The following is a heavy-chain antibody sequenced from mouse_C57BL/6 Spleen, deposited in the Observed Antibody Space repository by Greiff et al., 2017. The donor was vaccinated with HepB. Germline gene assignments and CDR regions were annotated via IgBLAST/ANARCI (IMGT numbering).Heavy chain of an antibody. V-gene: IGHV1-15*01. Sequence: VQLQQSGAELVRPGASVTLSCKASGYTFTDYYMHWVKQTPVHGLEWIGDIDPETGGTAYNQKFKGKAILTADKSSNTAYMALRSLPSEDSAVDYYANHYDGSSTVVDKCAMDYWGQGTSVTVSS. CDR1: GYTFTDYY. D-gene: IGHD1-1*01. CDR3: ANHYDGSSTVVDKCAMDY. CDR2: IDPETGGT. J-gene: IGHJ4*01.